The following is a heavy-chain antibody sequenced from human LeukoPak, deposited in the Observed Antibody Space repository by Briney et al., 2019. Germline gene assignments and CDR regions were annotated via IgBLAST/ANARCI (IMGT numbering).Heavy chain of an antibody. D-gene: IGHD4-17*01. J-gene: IGHJ5*02. Sequence: ASVKVSCKASGYTFSSYYMHWVRQAPGQGLEWMGIINPSGGSTRYAQKFQGRVTMTRDTYTSTVYMELSSLRSEDTAVYYCARDLGAATGAWGQGTLVTVSS. V-gene: IGHV1-46*01. CDR2: INPSGGST. CDR1: GYTFSSYY. CDR3: ARDLGAATGA.